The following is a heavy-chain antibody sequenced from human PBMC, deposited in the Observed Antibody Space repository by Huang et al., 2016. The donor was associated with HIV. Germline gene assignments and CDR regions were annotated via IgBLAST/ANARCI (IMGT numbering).Heavy chain of an antibody. D-gene: IGHD5-18*01. Sequence: QVQLQQWGAGLLKPSETLSLTCAVYGGSFRNYYWSWLRQSPGKGLEWIGDINDRGSTNYNSALGSRVTMSVDTSKNQFSLRLKSVTAADTGIYYCARGFSYGHFAFWGQGNLVTVSS. CDR1: GGSFRNYY. V-gene: IGHV4-34*01. CDR3: ARGFSYGHFAF. J-gene: IGHJ4*02. CDR2: INDRGST.